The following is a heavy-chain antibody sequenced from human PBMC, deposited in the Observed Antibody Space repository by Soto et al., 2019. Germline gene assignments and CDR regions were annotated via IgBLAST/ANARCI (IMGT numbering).Heavy chain of an antibody. V-gene: IGHV4-31*03. CDR2: IYYSGST. CDR3: ARGGNLRITHKTHAFDI. CDR1: GGSISSGGYY. Sequence: QVQLQESGPGLVKPSQTLSLTCTVSGGSISSGGYYWSWIRQHPGKGLEWIGYIYYSGSTYYNPSLKSRVTISVDTSKNQCSLKLSSVTAADTAVYYCARGGNLRITHKTHAFDIWGQGTMVTVSS. J-gene: IGHJ3*02.